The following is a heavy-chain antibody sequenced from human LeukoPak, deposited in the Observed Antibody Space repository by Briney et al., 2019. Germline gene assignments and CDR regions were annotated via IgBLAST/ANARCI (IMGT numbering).Heavy chain of an antibody. CDR1: GFTFSTYN. V-gene: IGHV3-21*01. CDR2: ITSSSSYV. Sequence: GGSLRLSCAASGFTFSTYNMNWVRQAPGKGLEWVSSITSSSSYVNYADSVKGRFTISRDNAKNSLFLQMNSLRADDTAVYYCAKSVVTWWYFDLWGRGTVVTVSS. J-gene: IGHJ2*01. CDR3: AKSVVTWWYFDL. D-gene: IGHD2-21*02.